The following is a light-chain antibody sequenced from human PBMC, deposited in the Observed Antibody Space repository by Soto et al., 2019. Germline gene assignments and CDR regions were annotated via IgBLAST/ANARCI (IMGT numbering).Light chain of an antibody. Sequence: DIQMTQSPSSLSASVGDRVTITCRASQSISSYLNWYQQKPGEAPKILIYAASTLHSGVPSRFSGRGSGPDFSLTISSLQPEDFATYYCQQTFSAPVTVGQGTRLEIK. J-gene: IGKJ2*01. CDR2: AAS. CDR1: QSISSY. CDR3: QQTFSAPVT. V-gene: IGKV1-39*01.